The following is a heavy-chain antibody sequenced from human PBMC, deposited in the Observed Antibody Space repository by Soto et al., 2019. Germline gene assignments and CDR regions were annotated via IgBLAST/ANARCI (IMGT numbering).Heavy chain of an antibody. CDR2: IYYTGKT. J-gene: IGHJ3*02. CDR3: ASPRSYRDYLWAFDI. D-gene: IGHD3-16*02. V-gene: IGHV4-39*01. CDR1: GGSISSSDYF. Sequence: SETLSVTCSVSGGSISSSDYFWAWIRQPPGRGLEWIGSIYYTGKTYYHPSLTSRVTISVDTSENQFSLRLRSVTAADTAVYYCASPRSYRDYLWAFDIWGQGTMVTGSS.